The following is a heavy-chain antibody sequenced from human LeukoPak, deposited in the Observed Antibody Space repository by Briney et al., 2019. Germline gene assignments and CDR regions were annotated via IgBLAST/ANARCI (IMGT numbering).Heavy chain of an antibody. Sequence: SETLSLTCTVFGGSISSYYWSWIRQPPGKGLEWIGYIYYSGSTNYNPSLKSRVTISIDTSKNQFSLKLSSVTAADTAVYYCARLANYDFWRGPYPHDAFDIWGQGTMVTVSS. D-gene: IGHD3-3*01. CDR2: IYYSGST. V-gene: IGHV4-59*08. CDR3: ARLANYDFWRGPYPHDAFDI. J-gene: IGHJ3*02. CDR1: GGSISSYY.